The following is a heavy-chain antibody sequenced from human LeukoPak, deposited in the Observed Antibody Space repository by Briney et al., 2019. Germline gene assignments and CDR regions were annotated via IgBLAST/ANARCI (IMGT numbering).Heavy chain of an antibody. CDR1: GGSISSYH. CDR2: ISYSGST. D-gene: IGHD3-22*01. CDR3: ARHSRQYDSSGVNWFDP. Sequence: SETLSLTCTVSGGSISSYHWSWVRQPPGKGLEWIGHISYSGSTNYNPSLGSRVTISVDTSKNQFSLRLRSVNSADTAVYHCARHSRQYDSSGVNWFDPWGQGTLVTVSS. V-gene: IGHV4-59*08. J-gene: IGHJ5*02.